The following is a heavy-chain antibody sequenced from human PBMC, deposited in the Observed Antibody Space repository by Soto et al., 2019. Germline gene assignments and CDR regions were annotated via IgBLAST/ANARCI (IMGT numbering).Heavy chain of an antibody. CDR2: INAGNGNT. Sequence: ASVKVSCKASGYTFTNYAMHWVRQAPGQRLEWMGWINAGNGNTKYSQKFQGRVTITRDTSASTAYMELSSLRSEDTAVYYCTRAWDRSGFLWSSYGMDVWGQGTTVTVSS. D-gene: IGHD6-19*01. J-gene: IGHJ6*02. CDR1: GYTFTNYA. CDR3: TRAWDRSGFLWSSYGMDV. V-gene: IGHV1-3*01.